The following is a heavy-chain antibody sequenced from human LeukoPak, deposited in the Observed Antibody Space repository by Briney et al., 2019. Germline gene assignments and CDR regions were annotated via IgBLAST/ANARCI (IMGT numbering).Heavy chain of an antibody. J-gene: IGHJ6*03. D-gene: IGHD6-19*01. V-gene: IGHV3-23*01. CDR1: GFAFSSFA. Sequence: PGGSLRLSCAASGFAFSSFAMGWVRQSPGKGLEWLSTINGGGNTTFYADSVKGRFTISRDNSKNTLYLHMDSLRPDGTAIYYCTKELHVAVAVADYYYFYMDVWGRGTAVTVSS. CDR3: TKELHVAVAVADYYYFYMDV. CDR2: INGGGNTT.